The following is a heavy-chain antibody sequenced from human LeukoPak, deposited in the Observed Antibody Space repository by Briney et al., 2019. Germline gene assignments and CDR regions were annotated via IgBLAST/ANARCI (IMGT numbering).Heavy chain of an antibody. D-gene: IGHD3-10*01. CDR3: GSPGSSSSLSGCDC. J-gene: IGHJ4*02. Sequence: GGSLRLSCAVSGLTLSSNYMSWVRQAPGKGLEWVAAIYSGGSTYYADCAKGRLPISRKHSKNQPYLQMKTRRAEDPAVYYCGSPGSSSSLSGCDCCGQGSLVTLS. CDR2: IYSGGST. CDR1: GLTLSSNY. V-gene: IGHV3-66*01.